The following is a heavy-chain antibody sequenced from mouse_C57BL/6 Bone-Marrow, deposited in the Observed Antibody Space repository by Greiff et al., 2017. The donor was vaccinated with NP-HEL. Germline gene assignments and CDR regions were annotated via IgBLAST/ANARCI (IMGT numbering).Heavy chain of an antibody. CDR2: INPNNGGT. CDR1: GYTFTDYY. Sequence: EVQLQQSGPELVKPGASVKISCKASGYTFTDYYMNWVKQSHGKSLEWIGDINPNNGGTSYNQKFKGKATLTVDKSSSTAYMELSSLTSEDSAVDYCASVRNYLYAMDYWGQGTSVTVSS. CDR3: ASVRNYLYAMDY. J-gene: IGHJ4*01. V-gene: IGHV1-26*01. D-gene: IGHD2-1*01.